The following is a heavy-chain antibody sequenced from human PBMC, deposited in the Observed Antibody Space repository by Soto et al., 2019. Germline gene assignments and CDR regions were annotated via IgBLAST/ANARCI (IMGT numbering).Heavy chain of an antibody. D-gene: IGHD2-2*01. CDR2: IGITGDIT. CDR3: ARGEINGRMPSPMQDY. Sequence: EVQLVESGGGLVQPGGSLRLSCEASGFSFSNYAMHWVRQAPGKGLEYASAIGITGDITYYANSVRGRFTISRDNSKNTVYLQMGSLRPEDMAVYYCARGEINGRMPSPMQDYWGRGTLVAVSS. CDR1: GFSFSNYA. V-gene: IGHV3-64*01. J-gene: IGHJ4*02.